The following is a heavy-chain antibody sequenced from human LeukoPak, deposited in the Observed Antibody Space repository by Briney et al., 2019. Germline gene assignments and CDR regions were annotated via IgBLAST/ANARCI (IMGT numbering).Heavy chain of an antibody. CDR2: MNPNSGYT. D-gene: IGHD3-3*01. CDR1: GYTFTGYD. CDR3: ARGSDKLRFLEWVIPAGGYFYMDV. J-gene: IGHJ6*03. Sequence: ASVKVSCKASGYTFTGYDINWVRQASGQGPEWMGWMNPNSGYTVYAQDFQGRVTITRDTSISTAYMELSSLRSEDTAVYYCARGSDKLRFLEWVIPAGGYFYMDVWGKGTTVSVSS. V-gene: IGHV1-8*03.